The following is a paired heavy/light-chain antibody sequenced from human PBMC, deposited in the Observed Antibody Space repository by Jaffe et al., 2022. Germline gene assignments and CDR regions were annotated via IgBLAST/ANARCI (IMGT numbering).Heavy chain of an antibody. CDR1: GYTFTGYY. CDR2: INPNSGGT. CDR3: ARVAGGGYNYDILTGYYRPLDYYYYMDV. V-gene: IGHV1-2*02. J-gene: IGHJ6*03. Sequence: QVQLVQSGAEVKKPGASVKVSCKASGYTFTGYYMHWVRQAPGQGLEWMGWINPNSGGTNYAQKFQGRVTMTRDTSISTAYMELSRLRSDDTAVYYCARVAGGGYNYDILTGYYRPLDYYYYMDVWGKGTTVTVSS. D-gene: IGHD3-9*01.
Light chain of an antibody. V-gene: IGLV2-11*01. Sequence: QSALTQPRSVSGSPGQSVTISCTGTSSDVGGYNYVSWYQQHPGKAPKLMIYDVSKRPSGVPDRFSGSKSGNTASLTISGLQAEDEADYYCCSYAGSSYVFGTGTKVTVL. CDR2: DVS. J-gene: IGLJ1*01. CDR1: SSDVGGYNY. CDR3: CSYAGSSYV.